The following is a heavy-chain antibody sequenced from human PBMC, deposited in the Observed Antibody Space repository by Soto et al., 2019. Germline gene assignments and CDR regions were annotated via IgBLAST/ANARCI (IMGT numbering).Heavy chain of an antibody. CDR2: IWYDGSNK. Sequence: QVQLVESGGGVVQPGRSLRLSCAASGFTFSSYGMHWVRQAPGKGLEWVAVIWYDGSNKYYADSVKGRFIISRDNSKNTLYLQMNSLRAEDTAVYYCARVLSGSYYGYFDYWGQGTLVTVSS. V-gene: IGHV3-33*01. J-gene: IGHJ4*02. CDR3: ARVLSGSYYGYFDY. D-gene: IGHD1-26*01. CDR1: GFTFSSYG.